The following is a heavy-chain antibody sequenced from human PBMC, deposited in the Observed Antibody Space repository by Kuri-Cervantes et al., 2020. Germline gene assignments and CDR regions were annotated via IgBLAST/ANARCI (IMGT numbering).Heavy chain of an antibody. J-gene: IGHJ3*02. CDR1: GYSVNSAYY. D-gene: IGHD2-2*01. V-gene: IGHV4-38-2*02. Sequence: GSLRLSCTVSGYSVNSAYYWGWIRQPPGKGLEWIASISHSGNTYYIPSLKSRLTISLDMSNNQFSLGLRSVTAADTAVYYCARDIVVWDDAFNIWGQGTMVTVSS. CDR3: ARDIVVWDDAFNI. CDR2: ISHSGNT.